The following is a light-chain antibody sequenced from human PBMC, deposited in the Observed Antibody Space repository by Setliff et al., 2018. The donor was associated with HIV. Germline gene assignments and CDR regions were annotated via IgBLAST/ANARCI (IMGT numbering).Light chain of an antibody. V-gene: IGLV2-14*03. J-gene: IGLJ1*01. CDR1: TSDISDYKN. CDR3: SSYTSSSTYV. Sequence: QSALTQPASVSGSPGQSITISCTGSTSDISDYKNVSWYQQHPGKAPKLMIYDVSNRPSGVSNRFSGSKSGNTASLTISGLQAEDEADYYCSSYTSSSTYVFGTGTKGTVL. CDR2: DVS.